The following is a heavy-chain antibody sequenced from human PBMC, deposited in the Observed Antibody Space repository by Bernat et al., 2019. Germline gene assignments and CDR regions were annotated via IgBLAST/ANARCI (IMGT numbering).Heavy chain of an antibody. CDR3: ARVGTGRLSPLGSVRLYFDY. CDR1: GGSISSYY. Sequence: QVQLQESGPGLVKPSETLSLTCTVSGGSISSYYWSWIRQPPGKGLEWIGYIYYSGSTNYNPSLKSRVTISVDTSKNQFSLKLSSVTAADTAVYYCARVGTGRLSPLGSVRLYFDYWGQGTLVTVSS. D-gene: IGHD1-26*01. CDR2: IYYSGST. J-gene: IGHJ4*02. V-gene: IGHV4-59*01.